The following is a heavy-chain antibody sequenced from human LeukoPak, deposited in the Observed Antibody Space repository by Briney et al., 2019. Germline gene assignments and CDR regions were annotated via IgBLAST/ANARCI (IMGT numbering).Heavy chain of an antibody. D-gene: IGHD3-10*01. V-gene: IGHV3-53*01. Sequence: GGSLRLSCAASGFTFSNAWMSWVRQAPGRGLEWVSVIYSGGSTYYADSVKGRFTISRDNSKNTLYLQMNSLRAEDTAVYYCAGRGDYADYWGQGTLVTVSS. J-gene: IGHJ4*02. CDR1: GFTFSNAW. CDR2: IYSGGST. CDR3: AGRGDYADY.